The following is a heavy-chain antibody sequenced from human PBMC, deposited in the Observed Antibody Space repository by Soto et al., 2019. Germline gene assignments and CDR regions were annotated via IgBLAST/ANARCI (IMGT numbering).Heavy chain of an antibody. CDR3: ARASIVARPGYYYYGMDV. Sequence: QVQPVQSGAEVKKPGSSVKVSCKASGGTFSSYAISWVRQAPGQGLEWMGGIIPIFGTANYAQKFQGIVTITADESTSTADMELSSLRSEDTAVYYCARASIVARPGYYYYGMDVWGQGTTVSVSS. D-gene: IGHD6-6*01. J-gene: IGHJ6*02. CDR1: GGTFSSYA. CDR2: IIPIFGTA. V-gene: IGHV1-69*12.